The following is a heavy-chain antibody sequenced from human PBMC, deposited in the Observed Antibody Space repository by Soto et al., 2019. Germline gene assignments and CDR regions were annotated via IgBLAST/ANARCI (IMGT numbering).Heavy chain of an antibody. D-gene: IGHD6-6*01. CDR1: GFTFSGYS. Sequence: GGSLTLTCAASGFTFSGYSLNWVRQAPGKGLEWVSSISSSSSYIYYSDSVNGRFTISRDNAKNSMYLQMNSLRAEDTAVYYCARGSSSYYFDYWGQGTLVTVSS. CDR3: ARGSSSYYFDY. V-gene: IGHV3-21*01. CDR2: ISSSSSYI. J-gene: IGHJ4*02.